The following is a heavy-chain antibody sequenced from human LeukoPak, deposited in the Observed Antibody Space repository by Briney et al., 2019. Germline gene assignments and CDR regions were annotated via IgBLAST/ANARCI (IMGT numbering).Heavy chain of an antibody. CDR2: IRNDGSIK. Sequence: GGSLRLSCAASGFSFSSYGMHWVRQAPGKGLEWVAFIRNDGSIKQHADSVKGRFTISRDNSKNTLYLQMNSLKSEDTAVYYCAKLGSSTLQGYWGQGTLVAVPS. CDR1: GFSFSSYG. J-gene: IGHJ4*02. V-gene: IGHV3-30*02. CDR3: AKLGSSTLQGY. D-gene: IGHD6-6*01.